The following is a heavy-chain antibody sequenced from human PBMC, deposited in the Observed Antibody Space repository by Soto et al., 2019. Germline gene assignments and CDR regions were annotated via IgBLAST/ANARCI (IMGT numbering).Heavy chain of an antibody. J-gene: IGHJ6*02. Sequence: PGGSLRLSCAASGFTFSSYGMHWVRQAPGKGLEWVVVISSDGSDKYYADSVKGRFTISRDNSKNTLYVQSNRMRAEDTALYYCARDRLYGAGLIDVWGQGTTVTVSS. V-gene: IGHV3-30-3*01. CDR1: GFTFSSYG. D-gene: IGHD3-10*01. CDR3: ARDRLYGAGLIDV. CDR2: ISSDGSDK.